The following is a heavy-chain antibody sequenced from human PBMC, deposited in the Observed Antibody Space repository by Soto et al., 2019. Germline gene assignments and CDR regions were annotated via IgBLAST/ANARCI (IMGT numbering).Heavy chain of an antibody. CDR2: ISAYNGNI. Sequence: QIQLVQSGPEVKKPGASVKVSCKASGYTFTRDAITWVRQAPGQGLEWMGWISAYNGNINYAQKIQDRVTMTTDTSTSTAYMERRSLTYDDTAVYYCARMTDYGDYEYFDYWGQGTLVTVSS. CDR1: GYTFTRDA. J-gene: IGHJ4*02. V-gene: IGHV1-18*01. D-gene: IGHD4-17*01. CDR3: ARMTDYGDYEYFDY.